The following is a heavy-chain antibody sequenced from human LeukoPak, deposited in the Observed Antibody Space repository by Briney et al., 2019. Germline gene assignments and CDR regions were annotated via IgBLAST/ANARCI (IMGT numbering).Heavy chain of an antibody. V-gene: IGHV3-9*01. CDR2: ISWNSGRI. CDR1: GFTFDDYA. Sequence: GGSLRLSCAASGFTFDDYAMHWVRQAPGKGLEWVSGISWNSGRIGYADSVKGRFTISRDNAKNSLYLQMNSLRAEDTALYYCAKSGGYYGSGSYYNIRADWFDPWGQGTLVTVSS. D-gene: IGHD3-10*01. J-gene: IGHJ5*02. CDR3: AKSGGYYGSGSYYNIRADWFDP.